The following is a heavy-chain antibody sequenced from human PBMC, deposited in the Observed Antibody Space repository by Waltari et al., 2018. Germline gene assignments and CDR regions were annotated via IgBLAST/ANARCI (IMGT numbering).Heavy chain of an antibody. D-gene: IGHD6-13*01. J-gene: IGHJ4*02. V-gene: IGHV3-48*03. Sequence: EVHLVESGGGLVQPGGSLRLSCEASGVTFSDFEMNWVRQAPGRGLEWISSITAGAGGSTIYYADSVKGRFTLSRDNAKNSLYLQMDSLRAEDSAVYYCAREVRSSSADYYYDSWGQGTLVTVSS. CDR3: AREVRSSSADYYYDS. CDR1: GVTFSDFE. CDR2: ITAGAGGSTI.